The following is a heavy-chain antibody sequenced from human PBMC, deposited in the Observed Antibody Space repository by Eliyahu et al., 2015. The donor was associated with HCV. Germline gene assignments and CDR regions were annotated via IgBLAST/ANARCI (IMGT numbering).Heavy chain of an antibody. V-gene: IGHV4-59*01. Sequence: QVQLQESGPGLVKPSETLSLTCTVXGGSITXXYWGWIRQPPGKGLEWIGYIHYSGSTNFXPSXKSRVTISLDTSKNQFSLNLTSVTAADTAMYYCASGGGGIAVTGTGGWFDPWGQGTLATVSS. CDR3: ASGGGGIAVTGTGGWFDP. CDR1: GGSITXXY. J-gene: IGHJ5*02. CDR2: IHYSGST. D-gene: IGHD6-19*01.